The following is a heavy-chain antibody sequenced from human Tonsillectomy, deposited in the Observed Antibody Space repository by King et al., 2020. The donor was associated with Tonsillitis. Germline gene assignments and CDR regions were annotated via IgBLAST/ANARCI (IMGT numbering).Heavy chain of an antibody. V-gene: IGHV1-69*01. J-gene: IGHJ5*02. CDR2: IIPIFGTA. Sequence: QLVQSGAEVKKPGSSVKVSCKASGGTFSSYAISWVRQAPGQGLEWMGGIIPIFGTANYAQKFQGRVTITADESTSTAYMELSSLRSEDTAVYYCAGNGGDDYGDYTGRVGWFDPWGQGTLVTVSS. CDR1: GGTFSSYA. CDR3: AGNGGDDYGDYTGRVGWFDP. D-gene: IGHD4-17*01.